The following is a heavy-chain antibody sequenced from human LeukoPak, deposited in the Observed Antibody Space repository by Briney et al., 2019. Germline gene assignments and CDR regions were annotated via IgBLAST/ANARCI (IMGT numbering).Heavy chain of an antibody. CDR2: TIPIFGTT. Sequence: GASVKVSCKASGGTFSRYAISWVRQAPGQGLEWMGGTIPIFGTTNYAQRFQGRVTITADESTSTAYMELSSLRSEDTAVYYCAVGENDYGDYHWFDPWGQGTLVTVSS. CDR3: AVGENDYGDYHWFDP. D-gene: IGHD4-17*01. V-gene: IGHV1-69*13. J-gene: IGHJ5*02. CDR1: GGTFSRYA.